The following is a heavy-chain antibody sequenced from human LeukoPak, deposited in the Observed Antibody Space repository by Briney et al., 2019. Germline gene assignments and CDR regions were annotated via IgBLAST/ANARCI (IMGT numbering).Heavy chain of an antibody. CDR3: TKAPGYDFWSGSQARSFDY. D-gene: IGHD3-3*01. CDR1: GFTFSSYG. Sequence: PGGSLRLSCAASGFTFSSYGMHWVRQAPGKGLEWVAFIRYDGSDKYYADSVKGRFTISRDNSKNTLYLLMNSLGVEDTAVYYCTKAPGYDFWSGSQARSFDYWGQGTLVTVSS. J-gene: IGHJ4*02. V-gene: IGHV3-30*02. CDR2: IRYDGSDK.